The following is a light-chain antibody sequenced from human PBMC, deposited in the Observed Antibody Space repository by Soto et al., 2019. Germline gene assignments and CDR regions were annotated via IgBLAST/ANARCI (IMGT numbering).Light chain of an antibody. CDR1: SGSIANKY. Sequence: NFMLTQSHSVSESPGKTVTISCTRSSGSIANKYVQWYQQRPGSFPSIVIYENSRRPSGVPDRFSGSIDGSSNSASLTISGLKAEDEADYYCQPYDTTTYVFGTGTKLTVL. J-gene: IGLJ1*01. V-gene: IGLV6-57*01. CDR3: QPYDTTTYV. CDR2: ENS.